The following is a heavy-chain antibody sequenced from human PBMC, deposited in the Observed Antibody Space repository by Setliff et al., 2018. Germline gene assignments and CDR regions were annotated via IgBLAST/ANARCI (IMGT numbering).Heavy chain of an antibody. CDR2: VYSDGET. V-gene: IGHV4-4*07. D-gene: IGHD3-3*01. J-gene: IGHJ4*02. CDR1: GGFIYDHY. CDR3: ARERQGGFLEWSPFDS. Sequence: SETLSLTCTVSGGFIYDHYWTWIRQPAGKGLQRIGRVYSDGETDYSPSLKSRVTISVDKSNNQFSLNLKSMTAADTALYFCARERQGGFLEWSPFDSWGQGILVTVSS.